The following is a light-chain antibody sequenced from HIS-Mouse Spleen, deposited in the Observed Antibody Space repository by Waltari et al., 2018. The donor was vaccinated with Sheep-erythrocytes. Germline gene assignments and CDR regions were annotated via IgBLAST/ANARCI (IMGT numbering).Light chain of an antibody. V-gene: IGLV2-11*01. CDR2: DVS. J-gene: IGLJ1*01. CDR3: CSYAGSYNYV. Sequence: QSALTQPRSVSGSPGQSVTISCTGTSSDVGGYNYVSWYQQHPGKAPKLMIYDVSKRPSWVPDRFYGSKSGNTASLTISGLQAEDEADYYCCSYAGSYNYVFGTGTKVTVL. CDR1: SSDVGGYNY.